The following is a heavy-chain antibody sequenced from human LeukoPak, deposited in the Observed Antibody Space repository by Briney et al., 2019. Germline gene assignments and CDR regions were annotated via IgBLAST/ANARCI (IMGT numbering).Heavy chain of an antibody. V-gene: IGHV4-4*07. CDR1: GFTFSRYW. Sequence: GSLRLSCAASGFTFSRYWMSWIRQPAGKGLEWIGRIYTSGSTNYNSSLKSRVTISVDTSKNQFSLKLSSVTAADTAVYYCASTLGSYYDSSGYRDYWGQGTLVTVSS. CDR2: IYTSGST. CDR3: ASTLGSYYDSSGYRDY. J-gene: IGHJ4*02. D-gene: IGHD3-22*01.